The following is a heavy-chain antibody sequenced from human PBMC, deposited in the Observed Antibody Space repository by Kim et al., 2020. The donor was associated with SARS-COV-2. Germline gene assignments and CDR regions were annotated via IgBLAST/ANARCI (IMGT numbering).Heavy chain of an antibody. Sequence: ADSVKCRFTISRDNAKTSLYLQMNSLGAEDTAVYYCARARRGEVTGNLDYWGQGILVTVSS. J-gene: IGHJ4*02. CDR3: ARARRGEVTGNLDY. D-gene: IGHD3-16*01. V-gene: IGHV3-21*01.